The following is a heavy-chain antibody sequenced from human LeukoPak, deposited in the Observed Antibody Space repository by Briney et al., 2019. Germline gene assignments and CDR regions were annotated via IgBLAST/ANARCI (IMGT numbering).Heavy chain of an antibody. V-gene: IGHV4-39*01. Sequence: SETLSLTCTVSGGSISSSCYYWGWILQPPGKGRVGIGSICDSGSTYYNPSLKSRVTISVDTSKNQFSLKLSSVTAADTAVYYCGATGSEYYDSSGDTYYFDYWGQGTLVTVSS. CDR1: GGSISSSCYY. CDR2: ICDSGST. J-gene: IGHJ4*02. CDR3: GATGSEYYDSSGDTYYFDY. D-gene: IGHD3-22*01.